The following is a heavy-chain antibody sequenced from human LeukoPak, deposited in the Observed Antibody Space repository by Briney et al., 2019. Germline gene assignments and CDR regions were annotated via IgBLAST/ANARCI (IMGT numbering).Heavy chain of an antibody. Sequence: GGSLRLSCAASGFTFSSYWMSWVRQAPGKGLEWVANIKEDGSEKYYVDSVKGRFTISRDNAKKSLFLQMNSLRVEDTAVYYCARGWNLAVWGQGTTVTVSS. CDR1: GFTFSSYW. CDR2: IKEDGSEK. CDR3: ARGWNLAV. D-gene: IGHD1-1*01. V-gene: IGHV3-7*01. J-gene: IGHJ6*02.